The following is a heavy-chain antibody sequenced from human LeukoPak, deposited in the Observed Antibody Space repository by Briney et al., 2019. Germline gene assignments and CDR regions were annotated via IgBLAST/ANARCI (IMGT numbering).Heavy chain of an antibody. CDR3: AAAGFAPDYGDYEFDY. D-gene: IGHD4-17*01. CDR1: GFTFTSSA. J-gene: IGHJ4*02. Sequence: ASVKVSCKASGFTFTSSAMQWVRQARGQRLEWTGWIVVGSGNTNYAQKFQERVTITRDMSTSTAYMELSSLRSEDTAVYYCAAAGFAPDYGDYEFDYWGQGTLVTVSS. CDR2: IVVGSGNT. V-gene: IGHV1-58*02.